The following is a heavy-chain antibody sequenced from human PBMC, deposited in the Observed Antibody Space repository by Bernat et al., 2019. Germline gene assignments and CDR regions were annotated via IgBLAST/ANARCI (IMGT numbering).Heavy chain of an antibody. CDR1: GFTFSSYA. J-gene: IGHJ5*02. CDR3: AREGLTIFVRAWFDP. V-gene: IGHV3-30-3*01. CDR2: ISYDGSNK. Sequence: QVQLVESGGGVVQPGRSLRLSCAASGFTFSSYAMHWVRQAPGKGLEWVAVISYDGSNKYYADSVKGRFTISRDNSKNTLYLQMNSLRAEDTAVYYCAREGLTIFVRAWFDPWGQGTLVTVSS. D-gene: IGHD3-9*01.